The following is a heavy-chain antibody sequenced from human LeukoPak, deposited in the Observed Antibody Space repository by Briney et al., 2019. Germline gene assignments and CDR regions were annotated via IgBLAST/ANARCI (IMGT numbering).Heavy chain of an antibody. CDR2: INHSGST. CDR3: ARRRYCSGGSCYSGGFQH. J-gene: IGHJ1*01. V-gene: IGHV4-34*01. CDR1: GGSFSGYY. D-gene: IGHD2-15*01. Sequence: SETLSLTCAVYGGSFSGYYWSWIRQPPGKGLEWIGEINHSGSTNYNPSLKSRVTISVDTSKNQFSLKLSSVTAADTAVYYCARRRYCSGGSCYSGGFQHWGQGTLVTVSS.